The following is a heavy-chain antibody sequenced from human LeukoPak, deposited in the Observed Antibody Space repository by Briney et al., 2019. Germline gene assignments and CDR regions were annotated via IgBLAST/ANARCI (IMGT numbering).Heavy chain of an antibody. CDR2: INHSGST. CDR3: ARLSEKLNLFSSSSGFDY. J-gene: IGHJ4*02. D-gene: IGHD6-6*01. CDR1: GGXFSGYY. Sequence: SETLSLTCAVYGGXFSGYYCSWIRQPPGKGLEWTGEINHSGSTNYNPSLKSRVTISVDTSKNHLSLRLSSVTAADTAVYYCARLSEKLNLFSSSSGFDYWGQGTLVTVSS. V-gene: IGHV4-34*01.